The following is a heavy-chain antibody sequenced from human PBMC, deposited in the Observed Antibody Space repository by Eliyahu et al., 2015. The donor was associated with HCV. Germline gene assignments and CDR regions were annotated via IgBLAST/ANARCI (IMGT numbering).Heavy chain of an antibody. CDR1: GGSITTSY. CDR2: IHYSGST. V-gene: IGHV4-59*01. CDR3: ASGGGGIAVTGTGGWFDP. J-gene: IGHJ5*02. Sequence: QVQLQESGPGLVKPSETLSLTXXVPGGSITTSYWSWXRQPPGKGLEWIGYIHYSGSTNYNPSLKSRVTISVDTSKNQFSLNLTSVTAADTAMYYCASGGGGIAVTGTGGWFDPWGQGTLVTVSS. D-gene: IGHD6-19*01.